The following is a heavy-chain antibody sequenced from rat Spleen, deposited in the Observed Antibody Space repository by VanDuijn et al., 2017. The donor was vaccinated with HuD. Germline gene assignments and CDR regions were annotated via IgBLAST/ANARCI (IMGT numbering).Heavy chain of an antibody. Sequence: EVQLVESDGGLVQPGKSLKLSCVASGFTFSRYWMYWVRQAPGKGLAWVSSVSSDGVNTYYPDSVKGRFTISRDNAENIVYLQMNSLRSEDTATYYCTREGYNNPYWYFDFWGPGTMVTVSS. CDR3: TREGYNNPYWYFDF. CDR2: VSSDGVNT. J-gene: IGHJ1*01. V-gene: IGHV5-58*01. CDR1: GFTFSRYW. D-gene: IGHD1-10*01.